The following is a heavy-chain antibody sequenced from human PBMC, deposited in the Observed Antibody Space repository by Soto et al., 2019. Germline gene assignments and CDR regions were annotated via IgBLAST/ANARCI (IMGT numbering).Heavy chain of an antibody. D-gene: IGHD3-3*02. CDR2: IFYLWSS. CDR3: ARHSLALRKNNWFDP. J-gene: IGHJ5*02. CDR1: GDSIISSDSY. V-gene: IGHV4-39*01. Sequence: PSETLSLTCTVSGDSIISSDSYWGWVRQPPGKGLEWIGSIFYLWSSYYNPSLKSRVTMSVDTSKNQFSLRLRSVTAADTALYFCARHSLALRKNNWFDPWGQGIMVTVSS.